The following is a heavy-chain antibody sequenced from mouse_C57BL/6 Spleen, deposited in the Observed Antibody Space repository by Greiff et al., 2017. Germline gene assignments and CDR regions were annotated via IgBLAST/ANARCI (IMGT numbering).Heavy chain of an antibody. CDR2: IYPGDGDT. Sequence: QVQLQQSGAELVKPGASVKISCKASGYAFSSYWMNWVKQRPGKGLEWIGQIYPGDGDTNYNGKFKGKATLTADKSSSTAYMQLSSLTSEDSAVYFCARYGDYYGSFDYWGQGTTLTVSS. CDR3: ARYGDYYGSFDY. V-gene: IGHV1-80*01. J-gene: IGHJ2*01. CDR1: GYAFSSYW. D-gene: IGHD1-1*01.